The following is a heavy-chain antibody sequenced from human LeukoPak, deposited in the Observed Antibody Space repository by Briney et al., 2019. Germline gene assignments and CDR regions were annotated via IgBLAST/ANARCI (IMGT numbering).Heavy chain of an antibody. V-gene: IGHV4-30-4*01. Sequence: PSETLSLTCTVSGGSISSGDYYWSWIRQPPGKGLEWIGYIYYSGSTYYNPSLKSRVTISVDTSKNQFSLKLSSVTAADTAVYYCARTYYYDSSGYLGAFDIWGQGTMVTVSS. J-gene: IGHJ3*02. CDR1: GGSISSGDYY. D-gene: IGHD3-22*01. CDR2: IYYSGST. CDR3: ARTYYYDSSGYLGAFDI.